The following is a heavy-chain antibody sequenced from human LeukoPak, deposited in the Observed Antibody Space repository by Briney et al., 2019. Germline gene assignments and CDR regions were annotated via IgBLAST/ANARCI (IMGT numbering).Heavy chain of an antibody. CDR2: IYYSGST. Sequence: SEALSLTCTVSGGSISSGGYYWSWIRQHPGKGLEWIGYIYYSGSTYYNPSLKSRVTISVDTSKNQFSLKLSSVTAADTAVYYCARAAPYYFDYWGQGTLVTVSS. V-gene: IGHV4-31*03. CDR1: GGSISSGGYY. CDR3: ARAAPYYFDY. J-gene: IGHJ4*02.